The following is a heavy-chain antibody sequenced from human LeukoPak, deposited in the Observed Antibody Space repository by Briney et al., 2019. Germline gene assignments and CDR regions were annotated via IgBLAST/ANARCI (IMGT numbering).Heavy chain of an antibody. CDR3: AKDTSTRWYSSTPLPGDY. CDR2: ITGSSGNT. CDR1: GFTFSSYA. J-gene: IGHJ4*02. Sequence: GGSLRLSCAASGFTFSSYAMSWVRQAPGKRLEWVSGITGSSGNTYYAESVKGRFTISRDNSKNTLYLQMSSLRAEDTAIYYCAKDTSTRWYSSTPLPGDYWGQGTLVTVSS. V-gene: IGHV3-23*01. D-gene: IGHD6-13*01.